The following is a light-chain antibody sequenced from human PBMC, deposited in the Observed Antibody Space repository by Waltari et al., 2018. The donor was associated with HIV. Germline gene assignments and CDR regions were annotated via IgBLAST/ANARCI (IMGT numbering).Light chain of an antibody. J-gene: IGKJ4*01. V-gene: IGKV3-20*01. Sequence: EIVLTQSPGTLSLSPGEGATLSCRASQSVSSSYLAWYQQKPGQAPRLLIYGASSRATDIPDRFSGSGSGTDFTLTISRLEPEDFAVYYCQQYGTSSSFGGGTKVEIK. CDR1: QSVSSSY. CDR3: QQYGTSSS. CDR2: GAS.